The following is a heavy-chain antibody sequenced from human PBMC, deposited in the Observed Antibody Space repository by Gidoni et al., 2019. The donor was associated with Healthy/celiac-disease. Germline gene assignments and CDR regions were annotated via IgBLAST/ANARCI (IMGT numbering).Heavy chain of an antibody. CDR3: AEGGVAASAEYFQH. CDR1: GFLFSSCG. V-gene: IGHV3-30*18. J-gene: IGHJ1*01. CDR2: ISYDGSNK. D-gene: IGHD6-19*01. Sequence: QVQLVESGGGLFQPGRSLRLSCAASGFLFSSCGMHWVRQAPGKGLEWVAVISYDGSNKYYADSVKGRFTISRDNSKNTLYLQMNSLRAEDTAVYYCAEGGVAASAEYFQHWGQGTLVTVSS.